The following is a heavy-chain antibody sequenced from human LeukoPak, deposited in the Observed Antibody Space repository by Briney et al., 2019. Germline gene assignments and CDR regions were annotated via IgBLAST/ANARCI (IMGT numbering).Heavy chain of an antibody. Sequence: ASAKVSCKASGYTFTGYYMHWVRQAPGQGLEWMGWINPNSGGTNYAQKFQGRVTMTRDTSISTAYMELSRLRSDDTAVYYCARVKTDYGDYRLDYWGQGTLVTVSS. CDR2: INPNSGGT. V-gene: IGHV1-2*02. J-gene: IGHJ4*02. CDR3: ARVKTDYGDYRLDY. D-gene: IGHD4-17*01. CDR1: GYTFTGYY.